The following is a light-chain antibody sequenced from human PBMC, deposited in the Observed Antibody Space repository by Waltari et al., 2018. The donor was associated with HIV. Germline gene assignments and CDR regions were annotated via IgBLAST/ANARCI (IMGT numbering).Light chain of an antibody. CDR2: KTS. Sequence: DIQMTQSPSTLSVSVGDRVTITCRASQSISNWLAWYQQKPGKAPKLLVYKTSSLESGVPPRFSGSGSGTEFTLTISSLRPDDFATYYCQQFHRYPVTFGQGTRLEIK. V-gene: IGKV1-5*03. CDR3: QQFHRYPVT. J-gene: IGKJ5*01. CDR1: QSISNW.